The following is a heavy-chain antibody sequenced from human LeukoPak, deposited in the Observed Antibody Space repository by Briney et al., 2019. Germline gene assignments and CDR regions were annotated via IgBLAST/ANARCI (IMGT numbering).Heavy chain of an antibody. D-gene: IGHD1-1*01. CDR1: GGSFSGYY. CDR3: ARGRGTDY. Sequence: SETLSLTCAVYGGSFSGYYWSWIRQPPGKGLEWIGEINHSGSTNYNPSLKSRVTISVDTSRNQFSLKLSSVTAADTAVYYCARGRGTDYWGQGTLVTVSS. J-gene: IGHJ4*02. CDR2: INHSGST. V-gene: IGHV4-34*01.